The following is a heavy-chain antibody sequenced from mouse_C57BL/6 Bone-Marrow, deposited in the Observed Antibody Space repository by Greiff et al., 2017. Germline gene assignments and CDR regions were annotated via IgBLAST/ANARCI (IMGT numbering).Heavy chain of an antibody. CDR3: TRGFITTVVARYFDV. Sequence: VKLMESGAELVRPGASVTLSCKASGYTFTDYEMHWVKQTPVHGLEWIGAIDPETGGTAYNQKFKGKAILTADKSSSTAFMEPRSLASEDSAVYYCTRGFITTVVARYFDVWGTGTTVTVSA. CDR1: GYTFTDYE. CDR2: IDPETGGT. V-gene: IGHV1-15*01. J-gene: IGHJ1*03. D-gene: IGHD1-1*01.